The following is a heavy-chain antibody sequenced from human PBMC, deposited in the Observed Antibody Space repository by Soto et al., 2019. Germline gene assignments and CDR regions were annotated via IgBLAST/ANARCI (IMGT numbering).Heavy chain of an antibody. CDR3: ARDNIPSVVPAAPAG. Sequence: HPGGSLRLSCAASGFTFSSYGMHWVRQAPGKGLEWVAVIWYDGSNKYYADSVKGRFTISRDNSKNTLYLQMNSLRAEDTAVYYCARDNIPSVVPAAPAGWGQGTLVTVSS. D-gene: IGHD2-2*01. J-gene: IGHJ4*02. CDR2: IWYDGSNK. CDR1: GFTFSSYG. V-gene: IGHV3-33*01.